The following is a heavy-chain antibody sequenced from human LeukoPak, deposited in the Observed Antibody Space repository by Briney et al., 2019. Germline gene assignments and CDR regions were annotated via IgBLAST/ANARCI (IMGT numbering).Heavy chain of an antibody. J-gene: IGHJ4*02. CDR2: IYYSGST. CDR1: GGSISSSSYY. CDR3: ASEVVPAAPFGY. Sequence: PSETLSLTCTVSGGSISSSSYYWGWIRQPPGKGLEWIGSIYYSGSTYYNPSLKSRVTISVDTSKNQFSLKLSSVTAADTAVYYCASEVVPAAPFGYWGQGTLVTVSS. D-gene: IGHD2-2*01. V-gene: IGHV4-39*01.